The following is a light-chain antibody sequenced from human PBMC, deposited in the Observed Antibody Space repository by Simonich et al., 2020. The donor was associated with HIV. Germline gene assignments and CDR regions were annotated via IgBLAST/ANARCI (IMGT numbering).Light chain of an antibody. J-gene: IGLJ2*01. Sequence: QSVLTQPPSVSGAPGQRVTISCTGSSSNIGAGYDVHWYQQLPGTAPKLLIYGNSKRPSGGPDLFSGSKSGTSASLAITGLQAEEEADYYCQSYDSSLSGSVFGGGTKLTVL. V-gene: IGLV1-40*01. CDR1: SSNIGAGYD. CDR2: GNS. CDR3: QSYDSSLSGSV.